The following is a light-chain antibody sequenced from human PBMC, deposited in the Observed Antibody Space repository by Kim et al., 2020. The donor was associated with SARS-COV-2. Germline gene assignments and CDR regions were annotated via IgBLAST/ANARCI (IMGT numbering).Light chain of an antibody. J-gene: IGLJ2*01. V-gene: IGLV2-11*03. Sequence: SPGQSVPICSGTSNDVGGYNYVSWYQQHPGKAPKLMIYDVSNRPSGVPDRFSGSKSGNTASLTISGLQPEDEADYYCCSYAGSYTVFGGGTQLTVL. CDR2: DVS. CDR1: SNDVGGYNY. CDR3: CSYAGSYTV.